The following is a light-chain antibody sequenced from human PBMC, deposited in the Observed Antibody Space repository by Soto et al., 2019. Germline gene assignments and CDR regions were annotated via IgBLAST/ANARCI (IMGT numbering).Light chain of an antibody. CDR3: QQYSTYTPRT. Sequence: DIQMTQSPSTLSASVGDRVTITCRASQSINSWLAWYQQKPGKAPKLLIYKASTLESGVPSRFSGSGSGTEFTLTISSLQPDDFATYYCQQYSTYTPRTFGQGTKVDIK. V-gene: IGKV1-5*03. CDR1: QSINSW. J-gene: IGKJ1*01. CDR2: KAS.